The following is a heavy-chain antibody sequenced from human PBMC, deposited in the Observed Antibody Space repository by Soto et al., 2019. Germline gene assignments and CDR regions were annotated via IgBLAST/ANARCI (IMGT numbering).Heavy chain of an antibody. CDR1: GFTFSSYG. CDR2: ISYVGSNK. Sequence: QVPLVESGGGVVQPGRSLRLSFAASGFTFSSYGMHWVRQAPGKGLEWVAVISYVGSNKYYADSVKGRFTISRDNSKTTLYLQMNSLRAEDTAVYYCAPWFGAFDYWGQGTLVTVSS. D-gene: IGHD3-10*01. V-gene: IGHV3-30*03. J-gene: IGHJ4*02. CDR3: APWFGAFDY.